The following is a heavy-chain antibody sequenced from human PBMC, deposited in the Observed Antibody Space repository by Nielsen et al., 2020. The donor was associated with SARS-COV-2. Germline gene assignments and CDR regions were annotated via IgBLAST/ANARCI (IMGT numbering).Heavy chain of an antibody. V-gene: IGHV5-51*01. CDR2: IYPGDSDT. CDR3: ARRRGSGSYSGYFDY. Sequence: GESLKISCKGSGYSFTSCWIGWVRQMPGKGLEWMGIIYPGDSDTRYSPSFQGQVTISADKSISTAYLQWSSLKASDTAMYYCARRRGSGSYSGYFDYWGQGTLVTVSS. D-gene: IGHD1-26*01. J-gene: IGHJ4*02. CDR1: GYSFTSCW.